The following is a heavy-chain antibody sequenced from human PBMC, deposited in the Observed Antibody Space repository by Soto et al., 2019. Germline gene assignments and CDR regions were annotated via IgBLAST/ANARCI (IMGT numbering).Heavy chain of an antibody. CDR3: ATTRPYCSGGSCYSEFDY. J-gene: IGHJ4*02. CDR2: FDPEDGET. V-gene: IGHV1-24*01. Sequence: ASVKVSCKVSGYTLTELSMHWVRQAPGKGLEWMGGFDPEDGETIYAQKFQGRVTMTEVTSTDTAYMELSSLRSEDTAVYYCATTRPYCSGGSCYSEFDYWGQGTLVTVSS. D-gene: IGHD2-15*01. CDR1: GYTLTELS.